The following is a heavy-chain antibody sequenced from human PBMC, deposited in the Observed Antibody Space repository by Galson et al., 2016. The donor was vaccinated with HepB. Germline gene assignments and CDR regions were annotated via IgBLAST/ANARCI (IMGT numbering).Heavy chain of an antibody. D-gene: IGHD2-21*02. J-gene: IGHJ4*02. Sequence: SLRLSCAGSGFSFSNYGMHWVRQAPGKGLEWVAVIADHGLATQYADSVKGRFTVSRDNSKNTLFLQMNSLRVEDTALYYCAKLDCGRYCPQDDWGRGTLVTVSS. CDR2: IADHGLAT. CDR1: GFSFSNYG. CDR3: AKLDCGRYCPQDD. V-gene: IGHV3-30*19.